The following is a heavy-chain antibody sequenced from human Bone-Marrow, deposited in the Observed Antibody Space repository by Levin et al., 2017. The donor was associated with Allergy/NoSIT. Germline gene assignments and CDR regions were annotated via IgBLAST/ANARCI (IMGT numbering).Heavy chain of an antibody. J-gene: IGHJ6*03. D-gene: IGHD2-15*01. CDR2: IHYSGST. V-gene: IGHV4-59*01. CDR1: GGPISSYY. CDR3: AREATYCSGGSCNSNYFYYMDV. Sequence: SETLSLTCTVSGGPISSYYWSWIRQPPGKGLEWIGYIHYSGSTNYNPSLKSRVTISVDTSKNQFSLKLTSVTAADTAVYYCAREATYCSGGSCNSNYFYYMDVWGKGATVTVSS.